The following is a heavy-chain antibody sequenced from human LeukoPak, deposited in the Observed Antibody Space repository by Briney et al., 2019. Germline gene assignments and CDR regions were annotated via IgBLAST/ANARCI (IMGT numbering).Heavy chain of an antibody. CDR2: ISGSGGST. Sequence: GGSLRLSCAASGFTFSSYAMSWVRQAPGKGLEWVSAISGSGGSTYYANSVKGRFTISRDNSKNTLYLQMNSLRAEDTAVYYCAKDRESGSYYYYYYMDVWGKGTTVTVSS. CDR1: GFTFSSYA. D-gene: IGHD1-26*01. V-gene: IGHV3-23*01. J-gene: IGHJ6*03. CDR3: AKDRESGSYYYYYYMDV.